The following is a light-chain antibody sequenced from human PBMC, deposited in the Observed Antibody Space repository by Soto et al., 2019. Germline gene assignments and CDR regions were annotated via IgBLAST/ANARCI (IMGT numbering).Light chain of an antibody. CDR3: CSNTSSADLV. CDR2: EVS. Sequence: QSALTQPASVSGAPGQSITISCSGSSSDIGGYNYVSWYQHHPGKVPKVMIYEVSNRPSGVSDRFTGSKSGNTASLTISGLQAADEADYYCCSNTSSADLVFGGGTKVTVL. J-gene: IGLJ3*02. V-gene: IGLV2-14*01. CDR1: SSDIGGYNY.